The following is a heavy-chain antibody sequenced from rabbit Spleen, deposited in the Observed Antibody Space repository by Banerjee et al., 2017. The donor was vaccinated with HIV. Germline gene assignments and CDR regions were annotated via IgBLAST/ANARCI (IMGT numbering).Heavy chain of an antibody. CDR2: IYSGSSADT. CDR1: GFSFNSGYD. Sequence: QEQLVESGGDLVKPGASLTLTCAASGFSFNSGYDMCWVRQAPGKGLEWIGCIYSGSSADTYYASWAKGRFTISKTSSTTVTLQMTSLTAADTATYFCARETSSGWGIISFYFSLWGPGTLVTVS. J-gene: IGHJ4*01. CDR3: ARETSSGWGIISFYFSL. V-gene: IGHV1S45*01. D-gene: IGHD4-1*01.